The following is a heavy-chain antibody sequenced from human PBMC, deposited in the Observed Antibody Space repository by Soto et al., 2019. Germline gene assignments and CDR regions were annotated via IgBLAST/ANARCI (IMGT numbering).Heavy chain of an antibody. Sequence: GGSLRLSCVASEFSFSDFWMSWVRQAPGRGLEWVADTKRDGSEKHYVDGVKGRFTISRDNAKRSLFLQMSSLSAEDTAVYYCARVRRDGNTGFALDVWGQGTTVTVSS. J-gene: IGHJ6*02. V-gene: IGHV3-7*05. CDR2: TKRDGSEK. CDR1: EFSFSDFW. D-gene: IGHD2-21*01. CDR3: ARVRRDGNTGFALDV.